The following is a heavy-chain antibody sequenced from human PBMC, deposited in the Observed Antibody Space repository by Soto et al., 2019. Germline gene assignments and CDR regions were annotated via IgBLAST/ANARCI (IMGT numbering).Heavy chain of an antibody. CDR1: GFTFSRYA. CDR3: AKDYLSPYFADITGTTP. Sequence: EVQLLESGGGLVQPGGSLRLSCAASGFTFSRYAMSWVRQAPGKGLEWVSAISGSGGSTYYADSVKGRFTSSRDNSKNTLYREIGSLTAEDPAVYYCAKDYLSPYFADITGTTPWGQGTPVTGFS. J-gene: IGHJ5*02. D-gene: IGHD1-7*01. V-gene: IGHV3-23*01. CDR2: ISGSGGST.